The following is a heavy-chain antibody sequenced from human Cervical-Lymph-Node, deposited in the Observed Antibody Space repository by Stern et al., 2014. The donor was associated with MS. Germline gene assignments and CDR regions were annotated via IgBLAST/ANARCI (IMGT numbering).Heavy chain of an antibody. Sequence: QVQLVESGAEVKKPGASVKVSCKASGYTFTDYYIHWVRQARGQGLAWMGWIHPNSGAAMYAQQFQGWVTMTRDTSITTAYMELSRLRSDDTAVYYCARGIAVAGNYFDHWGQGTLVTVSS. D-gene: IGHD6-19*01. J-gene: IGHJ4*02. CDR2: IHPNSGAA. V-gene: IGHV1-2*04. CDR1: GYTFTDYY. CDR3: ARGIAVAGNYFDH.